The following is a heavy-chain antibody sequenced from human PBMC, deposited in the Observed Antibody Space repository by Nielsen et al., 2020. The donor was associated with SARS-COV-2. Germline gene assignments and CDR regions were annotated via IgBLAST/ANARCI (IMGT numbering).Heavy chain of an antibody. V-gene: IGHV4-59*13. CDR2: IYYSGST. Sequence: SETLSLTCTVSGGSISSYYWSWIRQPPGKGLEWIGYIYYSGSTNYNPSLKSRVTISVDTSKNQFSLRMTSVTAADTAVYYCARESTVSYMYYGLDVWGQGTTVTVSS. J-gene: IGHJ6*02. D-gene: IGHD4-17*01. CDR3: ARESTVSYMYYGLDV. CDR1: GGSISSYY.